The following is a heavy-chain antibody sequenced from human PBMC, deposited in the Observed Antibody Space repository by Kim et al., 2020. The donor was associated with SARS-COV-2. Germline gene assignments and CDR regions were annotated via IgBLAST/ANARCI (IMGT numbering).Heavy chain of an antibody. J-gene: IGHJ6*01. D-gene: IGHD1-1*01. CDR3: ASASTVPLEYYDG. Sequence: SETLSLTCTVSGGSINSSNYNWSWNRQPTGMGLEWIGCYNYTASYNHTLKLQITVTVYAYKNQFSLNLIPMTATDAAMSECASASTVPLEYYDG. CDR2: YNYTA. CDR1: GGSINSSNYN. V-gene: IGHV4-39*07.